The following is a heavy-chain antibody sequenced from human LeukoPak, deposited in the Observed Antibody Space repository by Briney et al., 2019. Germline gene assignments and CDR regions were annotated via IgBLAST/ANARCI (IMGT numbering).Heavy chain of an antibody. Sequence: PRGESLKISCAASGFTFSSYAMSWVRQAPGKGLEWVSAISGSGGSTYYADSVKGRFTISRDNSKNTLYLQMNSLRAEDTAVYYCAKDPRYYYGSGSRIIGDWFDPWGQGTLVTVSS. CDR2: ISGSGGST. CDR3: AKDPRYYYGSGSRIIGDWFDP. D-gene: IGHD3-10*01. J-gene: IGHJ5*02. CDR1: GFTFSSYA. V-gene: IGHV3-23*01.